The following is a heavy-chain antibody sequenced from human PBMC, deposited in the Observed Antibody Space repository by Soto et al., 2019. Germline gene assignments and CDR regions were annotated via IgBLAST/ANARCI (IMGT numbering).Heavy chain of an antibody. V-gene: IGHV5-51*01. D-gene: IGHD2-8*01. Sequence: GESLKISCKGSGYTFPSYWVGWVRQMPGKGLEWMGIIYPGDSGTRYSPSFQGQVTISADKSITTAYLQWNSLKASDTAMYYCARLRDCSNGICYRLDYWGQGTLVTVSS. CDR3: ARLRDCSNGICYRLDY. J-gene: IGHJ4*02. CDR2: IYPGDSGT. CDR1: GYTFPSYW.